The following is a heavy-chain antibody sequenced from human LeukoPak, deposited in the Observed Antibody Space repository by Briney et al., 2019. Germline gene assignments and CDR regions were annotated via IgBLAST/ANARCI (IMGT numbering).Heavy chain of an antibody. V-gene: IGHV4-59*01. CDR2: IYYSGST. CDR3: ARDRGYCSGGSCFYYYYGMDV. CDR1: SGSISSYY. J-gene: IGHJ6*02. D-gene: IGHD2-15*01. Sequence: SETLSLTCTVSSGSISSYYWSWIRQPPGKGLEWIGYIYYSGSTNYNPSLKSRVTISVDTSKNQFSLKLSSVTAADTAVYYCARDRGYCSGGSCFYYYYGMDVWGQGTTVTVSS.